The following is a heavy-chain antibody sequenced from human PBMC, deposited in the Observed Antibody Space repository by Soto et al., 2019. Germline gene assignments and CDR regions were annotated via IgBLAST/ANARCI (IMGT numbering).Heavy chain of an antibody. V-gene: IGHV1-18*01. CDR3: ERDLGAQIVDY. D-gene: IGHD1-26*01. Sequence: QVQLVQSGAEVKKPGASVKVSCKASGYTFTSYGISWVRQAPGQGLEWMGWISAYNGNTKNAQKHQGRVTMTTDTSTSKAYLEQRSHGSDDTAVYYCERDLGAQIVDYWGQGTLVTVSS. CDR2: ISAYNGNT. J-gene: IGHJ4*02. CDR1: GYTFTSYG.